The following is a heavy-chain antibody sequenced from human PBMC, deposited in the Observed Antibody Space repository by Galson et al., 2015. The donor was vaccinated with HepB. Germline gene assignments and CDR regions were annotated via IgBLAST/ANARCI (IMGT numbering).Heavy chain of an antibody. CDR3: ARRGYYYDSSGYSLAAFDI. CDR2: IYYSGST. D-gene: IGHD3-22*01. CDR1: GGSISSYY. J-gene: IGHJ3*02. Sequence: SETLSLTCTVSGGSISSYYWSWIRQPPGKGLEWIGYIYYSGSTNYNPSLKSRVTISVDTSKNQFSLKLSSVTAADTAVYYCARRGYYYDSSGYSLAAFDIWGQGTMVTVSS. V-gene: IGHV4-59*08.